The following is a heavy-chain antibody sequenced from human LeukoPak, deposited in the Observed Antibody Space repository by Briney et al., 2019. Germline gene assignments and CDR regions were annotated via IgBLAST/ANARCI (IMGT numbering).Heavy chain of an antibody. CDR1: GYTFTSYG. Sequence: ASVKVSCKASGYTFTSYGISWVRQAPGQGLEWMGWISAYNGNTNYAQKLQGRVTMTTDTSTSTAYMELRSLRSDDTAVYYCARDEYYYDSSGYYSRWFDPWGQGTLVTVSS. V-gene: IGHV1-18*01. CDR2: ISAYNGNT. J-gene: IGHJ5*02. CDR3: ARDEYYYDSSGYYSRWFDP. D-gene: IGHD3-22*01.